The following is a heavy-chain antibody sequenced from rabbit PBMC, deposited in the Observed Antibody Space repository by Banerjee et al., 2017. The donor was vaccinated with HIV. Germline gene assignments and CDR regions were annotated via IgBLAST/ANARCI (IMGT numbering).Heavy chain of an antibody. J-gene: IGHJ4*01. Sequence: QEHLVESGGGLVTLGGSLKLSCKASGIDFSSSGISWVRQAPGKGLEWIAYIYPDYDSTDYASWVNGRFTISFDNAQNTVFLQMTSLTVADTATYFCAIYAVYGYLSLWGPGTLVTVS. V-gene: IGHV1S47*01. D-gene: IGHD6-1*01. CDR3: AIYAVYGYLSL. CDR1: GIDFSSSG. CDR2: IYPDYDST.